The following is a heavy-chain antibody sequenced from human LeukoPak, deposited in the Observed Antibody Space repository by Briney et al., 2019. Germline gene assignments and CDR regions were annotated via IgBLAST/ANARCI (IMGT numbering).Heavy chain of an antibody. CDR2: IYTSGST. J-gene: IGHJ4*02. Sequence: SETLSLTCTVSGGSISSYYWSWIRQPPGKGLEWIGYIYTSGSTNYNPSLKSRVTISLDTSKSQFSLKLTSVTAADTAMYYCATGRVSYGSEYWGPGTLVAVSS. D-gene: IGHD3-10*01. CDR1: GGSISSYY. V-gene: IGHV4-4*09. CDR3: ATGRVSYGSEY.